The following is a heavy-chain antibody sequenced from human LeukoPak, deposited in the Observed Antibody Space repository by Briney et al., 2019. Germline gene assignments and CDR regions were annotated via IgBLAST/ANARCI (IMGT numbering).Heavy chain of an antibody. V-gene: IGHV1-2*02. CDR1: GYTFTGYY. D-gene: IGHD3-22*01. J-gene: IGHJ3*02. Sequence: ASVKVSCKASGYTFTGYYIHWVRQAPGHGLEWMGWINPNSGGTNYAQNFQGRVTMTRDTSISTAYMELSRLRSDDTAVYYCARESRKNTMIVVVITTAAFDIWGQGTMVTVSS. CDR2: INPNSGGT. CDR3: ARESRKNTMIVVVITTAAFDI.